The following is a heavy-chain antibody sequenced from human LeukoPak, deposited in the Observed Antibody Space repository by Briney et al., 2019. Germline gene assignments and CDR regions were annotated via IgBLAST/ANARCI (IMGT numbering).Heavy chain of an antibody. V-gene: IGHV1-18*01. CDR1: GYTFNSAG. Sequence: ASVKVSSKASGYTFNSAGISWVRQAPGQGLEWMGWINAYNDNTKYAEKLQGRVTMTTDTSTSTAYMELRSLRSDDTAVYYCARTTNSYYYYYYIDVWGKGTTVTVSS. J-gene: IGHJ6*03. CDR2: INAYNDNT. CDR3: ARTTNSYYYYYYIDV. D-gene: IGHD1-26*01.